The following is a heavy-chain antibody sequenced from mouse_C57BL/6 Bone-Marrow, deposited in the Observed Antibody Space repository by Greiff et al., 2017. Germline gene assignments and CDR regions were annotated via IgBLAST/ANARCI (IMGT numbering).Heavy chain of an antibody. CDR3: ARRRARSYDGSTGYFDY. D-gene: IGHD2-3*01. Sequence: QVQLQQSGAELMKPGASVKLSCKATGYTFTGYWIEWVKQRPGHGLEWIGEILPGSGSTNYNEKFKGKATFTADTSSNTAYMQLSSLTTEDSAIYYCARRRARSYDGSTGYFDYWGQGTTLTVSS. CDR2: ILPGSGST. CDR1: GYTFTGYW. V-gene: IGHV1-9*01. J-gene: IGHJ2*01.